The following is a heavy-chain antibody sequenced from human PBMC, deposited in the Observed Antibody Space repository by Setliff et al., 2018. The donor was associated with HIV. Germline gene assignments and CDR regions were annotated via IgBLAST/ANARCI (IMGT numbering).Heavy chain of an antibody. V-gene: IGHV4-4*08. CDR2: IYTSGST. CDR1: GDSISTYY. Sequence: PSETLSLTCTVSGDSISTYYWSWIRQPPGKGLEWIGYIYTSGSTYYNPSLKSRVTISVDTSKNQFSLKLNSVTAADTAIYFCARGTTQLVPTATRAGFDIWGQGTLVTVSS. J-gene: IGHJ3*02. D-gene: IGHD2-15*01. CDR3: ARGTTQLVPTATRAGFDI.